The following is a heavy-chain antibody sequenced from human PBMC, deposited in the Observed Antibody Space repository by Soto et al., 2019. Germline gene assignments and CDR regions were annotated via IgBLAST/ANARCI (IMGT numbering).Heavy chain of an antibody. V-gene: IGHV4-59*01. CDR3: ARVPGP. Sequence: SETLSLTCTVSGVSISSYYWSWIRQPPGKGLEWIGYIYYSGSTNYNPSLKSRVTISVDTSKNQFSLKLSSVTAADTAVYYCARVPGPWGQGTLVTVSS. J-gene: IGHJ5*02. CDR1: GVSISSYY. CDR2: IYYSGST.